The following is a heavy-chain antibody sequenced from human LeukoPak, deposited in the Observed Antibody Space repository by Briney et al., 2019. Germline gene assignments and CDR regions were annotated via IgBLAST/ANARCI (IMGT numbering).Heavy chain of an antibody. V-gene: IGHV4-34*01. Sequence: SETLSLTCAVYGGSFSGYYWSWIRQPPGKGLEWIGEINHSGSTNYNPSLKSRVTISVDTSKNQFSLKLSSVTAADTAVYYCARAPKGNWFDPWGQGTLVTVSS. CDR2: INHSGST. CDR3: ARAPKGNWFDP. J-gene: IGHJ5*02. CDR1: GGSFSGYY.